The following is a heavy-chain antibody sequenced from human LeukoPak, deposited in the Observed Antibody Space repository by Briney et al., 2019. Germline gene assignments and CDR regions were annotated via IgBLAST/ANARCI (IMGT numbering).Heavy chain of an antibody. D-gene: IGHD1-14*01. CDR1: GGSISSGSYY. CDR3: ARITNYASFDY. V-gene: IGHV4-61*02. CDR2: IYTSGST. J-gene: IGHJ4*02. Sequence: SETLSLTCTVSGGSISSGSYYWSWIRQPAGKGLEWIVRIYTSGSTNYNPSLKSRVTISVDTSKNQFSLKLSSVTAADTAVYYCARITNYASFDYWGQGTLVTVSS.